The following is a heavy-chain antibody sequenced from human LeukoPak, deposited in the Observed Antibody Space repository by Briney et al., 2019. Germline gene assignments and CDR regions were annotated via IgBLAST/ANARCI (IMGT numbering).Heavy chain of an antibody. D-gene: IGHD4-11*01. J-gene: IGHJ4*02. CDR3: ARRAVTTDFDY. CDR2: INSDGSRT. Sequence: GGSLRLSCVVSGFTFSSYWMHWVRQAPGKGLGWVSNINSDGSRTKYADSVKGRFTTSRDNAKNTLYLQMNGLRAEDTAVYYCARRAVTTDFDYWGQGTLVTVSS. V-gene: IGHV3-74*03. CDR1: GFTFSSYW.